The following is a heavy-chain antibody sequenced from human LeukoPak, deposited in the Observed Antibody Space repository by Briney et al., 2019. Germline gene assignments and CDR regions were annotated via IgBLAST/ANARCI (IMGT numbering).Heavy chain of an antibody. CDR3: ASPTAEAGTRRYHDL. Sequence: GSLRLSCAASGFTFSDHWMSWVRQAPGKGLEWVANIKQDGSEKYYVDSVKGRFTISRDNAKKSLYLQMNSLRAEDAAVYYCASPTAEAGTRRYHDLWGRGTLVTVSP. V-gene: IGHV3-7*01. CDR2: IKQDGSEK. J-gene: IGHJ2*01. D-gene: IGHD6-13*01. CDR1: GFTFSDHW.